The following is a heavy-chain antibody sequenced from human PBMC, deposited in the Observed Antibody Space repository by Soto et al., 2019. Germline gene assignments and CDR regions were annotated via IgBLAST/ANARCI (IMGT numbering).Heavy chain of an antibody. CDR3: ANSVDRFRGVAAVCY. V-gene: IGHV3-23*01. CDR1: GFTFSSYA. CDR2: ISGSGGST. Sequence: GGSLRLSCAASGFTFSSYAMSWVRQAPGKGLEWVSAISGSGGSTYYADSVKGRFTISRDNSKNTLYLQMNSLRAEDTAVYYCANSVDRFRGVAAVCYWGQGTLVTVSS. J-gene: IGHJ4*02. D-gene: IGHD2-15*01.